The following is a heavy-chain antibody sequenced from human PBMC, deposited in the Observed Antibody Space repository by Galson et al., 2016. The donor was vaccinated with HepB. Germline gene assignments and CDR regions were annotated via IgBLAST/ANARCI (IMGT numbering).Heavy chain of an antibody. J-gene: IGHJ4*02. Sequence: SLRLSCAASGFTFENYAMHWVRQAPGTGLVWVSRINIDGNSITYADSVKGRFAISRDNAKSTVHLQMNSLRAEDTAVYYCTRDYYGSLDYWGQGTLVTVAS. CDR1: GFTFENYA. CDR2: INIDGNSI. CDR3: TRDYYGSLDY. V-gene: IGHV3-74*01. D-gene: IGHD3-10*01.